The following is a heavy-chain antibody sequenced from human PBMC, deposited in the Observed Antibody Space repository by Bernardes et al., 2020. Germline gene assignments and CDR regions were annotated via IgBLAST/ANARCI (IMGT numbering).Heavy chain of an antibody. CDR1: GFTFSSYW. Sequence: GGSLRLSCAASGFTFSSYWMSWVRQAPGKGLEWVANIKQDGSEKYYVDSVKGRFTISRDNAKNSLYLQMNSLRAEDTAVYYCARDQHKIEWELLRSFGYWGQGTLVTVSS. J-gene: IGHJ4*02. CDR2: IKQDGSEK. D-gene: IGHD1-26*01. V-gene: IGHV3-7*01. CDR3: ARDQHKIEWELLRSFGY.